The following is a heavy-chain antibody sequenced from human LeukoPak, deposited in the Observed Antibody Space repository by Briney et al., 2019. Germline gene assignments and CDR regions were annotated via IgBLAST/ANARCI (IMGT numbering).Heavy chain of an antibody. CDR2: ISFDGSNK. CDR1: GFTFSSYV. D-gene: IGHD2-21*02. V-gene: IGHV3-30-3*01. Sequence: GGSLRLSCAASGFTFSSYVMHWVRQAPGKGLEWVAVISFDGSNKYYADSVKGRFTISRDNSKNTPYLQMNSLRPEDTAVYYCAREGSYCGGDCYSNYYFDYWGQGTLVTVSS. CDR3: AREGSYCGGDCYSNYYFDY. J-gene: IGHJ4*02.